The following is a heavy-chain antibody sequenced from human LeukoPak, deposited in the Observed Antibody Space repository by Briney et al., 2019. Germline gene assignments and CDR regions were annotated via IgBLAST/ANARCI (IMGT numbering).Heavy chain of an antibody. CDR1: GFTFSNFA. V-gene: IGHV3-23*01. CDR2: ISDSGGST. Sequence: GGSLRLSCAASGFTFSNFAMSWVRQAPGKGLEWVSAISDSGGSTYYADSVEGRFTISRDNSKNTPYLQMNSLRAEDTAVYYCAKDLYFGSGSFFDYWGQGALVTVSS. CDR3: AKDLYFGSGSFFDY. D-gene: IGHD3-10*01. J-gene: IGHJ4*02.